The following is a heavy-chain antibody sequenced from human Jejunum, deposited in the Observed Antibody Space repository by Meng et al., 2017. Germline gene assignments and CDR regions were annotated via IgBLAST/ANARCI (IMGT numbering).Heavy chain of an antibody. Sequence: QVLLQGSGPGLVKPSQTLSLTCTVSGGSISSVDYYWSWIRQHPGKGLEWIGSIHYTGNAYQNPSLKSRFTMSIDTSENQFSLKLSSVTAADTAVYYCARGVVAGAPYPGHWFDPWGQGTLVTVSS. J-gene: IGHJ5*02. CDR3: ARGVVAGAPYPGHWFDP. D-gene: IGHD2-15*01. V-gene: IGHV4-31*03. CDR1: GGSISSVDYY. CDR2: IHYTGNA.